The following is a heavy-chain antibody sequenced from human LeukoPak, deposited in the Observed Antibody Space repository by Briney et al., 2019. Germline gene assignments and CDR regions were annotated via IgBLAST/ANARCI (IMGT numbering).Heavy chain of an antibody. CDR2: ISSSSSYI. D-gene: IGHD3-16*02. V-gene: IGHV3-21*01. CDR1: GFTFSSYS. CDR3: GIMITFGGVIVIPDDAFNI. Sequence: GGSLRLSCAASGFTFSSYSMNWVRQAPGKGLERVSSISSSSSYIYYADSVKGRFTISRDNAKNSLYLQMNSLRAEDTAVYYCGIMITFGGVIVIPDDAFNIWGQGTMVTVSS. J-gene: IGHJ3*02.